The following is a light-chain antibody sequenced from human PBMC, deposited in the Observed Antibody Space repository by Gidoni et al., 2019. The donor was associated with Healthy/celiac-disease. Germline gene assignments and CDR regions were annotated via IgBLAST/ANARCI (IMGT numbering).Light chain of an antibody. CDR3: QVWDSSSDHLV. CDR1: NIGSKS. Sequence: SYVLTQPPSVSVAPGKTARITCGGNNIGSKSVHWYQRKPGQAPVLVIYYDSDRPSGIPERFSGSNSGNTATLTISRVEAGDEADYYCQVWDSSSDHLVFGGGTKLTVL. CDR2: YDS. J-gene: IGLJ2*01. V-gene: IGLV3-21*04.